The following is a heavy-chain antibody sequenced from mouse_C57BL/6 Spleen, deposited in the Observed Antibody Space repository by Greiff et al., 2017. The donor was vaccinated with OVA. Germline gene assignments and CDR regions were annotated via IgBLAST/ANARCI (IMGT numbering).Heavy chain of an antibody. CDR3: ARDGSSLYYFDY. D-gene: IGHD1-1*01. CDR2: IYTGDGDT. V-gene: IGHV1-82*01. CDR1: GYAFSSSW. Sequence: QVQLQQSGPELVKPGASVTISCKASGYAFSSSWMNWVKQRPGKGLEWIGRIYTGDGDTNYNGKFTGKATLTADKSSSTAYMQLSSLTSEDSAVYFCARDGSSLYYFDYWGQGTTLTVSS. J-gene: IGHJ2*01.